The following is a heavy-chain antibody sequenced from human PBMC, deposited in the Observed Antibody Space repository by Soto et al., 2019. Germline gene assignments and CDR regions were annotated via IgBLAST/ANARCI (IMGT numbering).Heavy chain of an antibody. J-gene: IGHJ4*02. CDR1: GGSISSYY. CDR2: IYYSGST. V-gene: IGHV4-59*01. D-gene: IGHD6-19*01. Sequence: SETLSLTCTVSGGSISSYYWSWIRQPPGKGLEWIGYIYYSGSTNYNPSLKSRVTISVDTSKNQFSLKLSSVTAADTAVYYCARHPDSPVQKYSSGWCFDYWGQGTLVTVSS. CDR3: ARHPDSPVQKYSSGWCFDY.